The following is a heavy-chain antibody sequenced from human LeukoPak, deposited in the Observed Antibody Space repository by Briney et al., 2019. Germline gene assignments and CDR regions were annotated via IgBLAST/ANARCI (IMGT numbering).Heavy chain of an antibody. V-gene: IGHV4-61*02. CDR2: IYTSGST. Sequence: SETLSLTCTVSGYSISSGYYWSWIRQPAGKGLEWIGRIYTSGSTNYNPSLKSRVTISVDTSKNQFSLKLSSVTAADTAVYYCAKAVATPAGYYFDYWGQGTLVTVSS. CDR1: GYSISSGYY. J-gene: IGHJ4*02. D-gene: IGHD5-12*01. CDR3: AKAVATPAGYYFDY.